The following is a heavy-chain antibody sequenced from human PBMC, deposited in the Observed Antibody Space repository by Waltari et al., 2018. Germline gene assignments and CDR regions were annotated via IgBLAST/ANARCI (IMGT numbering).Heavy chain of an antibody. D-gene: IGHD2-15*01. Sequence: VQLMESGGGVVQPGRSLSLPWAASGATLPSHAIHWVRQAPGKGLEWVSSISSSSSYIYYADSVKGRFTISRDNAKNSLYLQMNSLRAEDTAVYYCARDGRASFDYWGQGTLVTVSS. CDR2: ISSSSSYI. CDR1: GATLPSHA. CDR3: ARDGRASFDY. J-gene: IGHJ4*02. V-gene: IGHV3-21*01.